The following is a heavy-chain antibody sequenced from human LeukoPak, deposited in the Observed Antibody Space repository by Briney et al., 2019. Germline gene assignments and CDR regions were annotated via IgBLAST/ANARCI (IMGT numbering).Heavy chain of an antibody. CDR1: GGSISSSSYY. Sequence: SETLSLTCTVSGGSISSSSYYWGWIRQPPGKGLEWIGSIYYSGSTYYNPSLKSRVTISVDTSKNQFSLKLSSVTAADTAVYYCARGYQLLYRYFQHWGQGTLVTVSS. J-gene: IGHJ1*01. CDR3: ARGYQLLYRYFQH. V-gene: IGHV4-39*01. CDR2: IYYSGST. D-gene: IGHD2-2*02.